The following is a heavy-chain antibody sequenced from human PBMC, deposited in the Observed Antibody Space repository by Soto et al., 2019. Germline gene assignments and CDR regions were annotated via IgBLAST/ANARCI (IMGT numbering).Heavy chain of an antibody. D-gene: IGHD3-10*01. CDR2: ISSSTSI. CDR1: GFTFSSYS. CDR3: ARAVATMPRGAPGD. V-gene: IGHV3-21*01. J-gene: IGHJ4*02. Sequence: GESLKISSAASGFTFSSYSINWVRQAPGKGLEWVSIISSSTSIYYTDSVKGRFTISRDNAKNSLYLQMDSLRVEDTAVYYCARAVATMPRGAPGDWGQGTLVTVSS.